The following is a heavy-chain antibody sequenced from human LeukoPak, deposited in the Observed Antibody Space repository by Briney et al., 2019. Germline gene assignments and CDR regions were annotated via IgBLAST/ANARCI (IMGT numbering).Heavy chain of an antibody. J-gene: IGHJ4*02. CDR2: IDPSDSYT. CDR3: ARAPLTTVTTWAIDY. CDR1: GYSFTSYW. D-gene: IGHD4-17*01. Sequence: GESLKISCKGSGYSFTSYWISWVRQMPWKGLEWMGRIDPSDSYTNYSPSFQGHVTISADKSISTAYLQWSSLKASDTAMYYCARAPLTTVTTWAIDYWGQGTLVTVSS. V-gene: IGHV5-10-1*01.